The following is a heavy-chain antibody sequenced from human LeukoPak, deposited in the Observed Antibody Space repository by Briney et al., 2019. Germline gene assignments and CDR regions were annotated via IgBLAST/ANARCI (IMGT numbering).Heavy chain of an antibody. CDR1: GASVSSSH. D-gene: IGHD5-24*01. V-gene: IGHV4-59*02. CDR3: SEGYFEPFDH. Sequence: SETLSLTCLVSGASVSSSHWNWIRHLPGKGLEWIGCLSYTGKTDYNPSLTSRVTISLDTSKNQVSLKLTSLTAADTAVYYCSEGYFEPFDHWGQGTLVTVSS. J-gene: IGHJ4*02. CDR2: LSYTGKT.